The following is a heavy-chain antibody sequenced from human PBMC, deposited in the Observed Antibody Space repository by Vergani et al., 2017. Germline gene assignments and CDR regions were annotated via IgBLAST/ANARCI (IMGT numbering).Heavy chain of an antibody. J-gene: IGHJ4*02. CDR3: ARQSIGQDIAARYXFDY. V-gene: IGHV4-59*08. D-gene: IGHD6-13*01. CDR1: GGSISSYY. Sequence: QVQLQESGPGLVKPSETLSLTCTVSGGSISSYYWSWIRQPPGKGLEWIGYIYYSGSTNYNPSLKSRVTISVDTSKNQFSLKLSSVTAADTAVYYCARQSIGQDIAARYXFDYWGQGTLVTVSS. CDR2: IYYSGST.